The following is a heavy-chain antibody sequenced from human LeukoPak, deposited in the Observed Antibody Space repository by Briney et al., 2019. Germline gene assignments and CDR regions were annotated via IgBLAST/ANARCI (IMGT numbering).Heavy chain of an antibody. CDR2: IYYSGST. V-gene: IGHV4-39*01. Sequence: SETLSLTCTVSGGSISSGGYYWGWIRQPPGKGLEWIGSIYYSGSTYYNPSLKSRVTISVDTSKNQFSLKLTSVTAADAAVYYCARQYSSGWPWFDPWRQGTVVTVSS. J-gene: IGHJ5*02. D-gene: IGHD6-19*01. CDR1: GGSISSGGYY. CDR3: ARQYSSGWPWFDP.